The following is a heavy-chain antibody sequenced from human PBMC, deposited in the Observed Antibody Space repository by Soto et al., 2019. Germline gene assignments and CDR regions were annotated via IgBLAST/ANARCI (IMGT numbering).Heavy chain of an antibody. CDR3: ARVVENYYGSGSYYPLDY. Sequence: ASVKVSCKASGYTFTSYYMHWVRQAPGQGLEWMGRINANSGNTSYAQKLQGRVTMTTDTSTSTAYMELRSLRSDDTAVYYCARVVENYYGSGSYYPLDYWGQGTLVTVSS. CDR1: GYTFTSYY. V-gene: IGHV1-18*04. D-gene: IGHD3-10*01. J-gene: IGHJ4*02. CDR2: INANSGNT.